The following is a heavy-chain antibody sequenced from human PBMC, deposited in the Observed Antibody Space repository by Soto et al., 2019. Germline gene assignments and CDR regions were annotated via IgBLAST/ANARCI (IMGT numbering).Heavy chain of an antibody. CDR2: IIPILGIA. D-gene: IGHD2-15*01. CDR1: GGTFSTYT. CDR3: ARESGYCSGGSCQIEGPIAY. J-gene: IGHJ4*02. Sequence: QVQLVQSGAEVKKPGSSVKVSCKASGGTFSTYTISWVRQAPGQGLEWMGRIIPILGIATYAQKFQGRGTITADKSTSTAYMELSRLRSEDTAVYYCARESGYCSGGSCQIEGPIAYWGQGTLVTVSS. V-gene: IGHV1-69*08.